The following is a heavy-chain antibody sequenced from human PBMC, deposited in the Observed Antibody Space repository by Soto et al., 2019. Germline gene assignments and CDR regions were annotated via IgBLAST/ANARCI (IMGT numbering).Heavy chain of an antibody. J-gene: IGHJ5*02. CDR3: ARAIVVVVPAAILNWFEP. D-gene: IGHD2-2*01. V-gene: IGHV3-7*01. Sequence: PGGSLRLSCAASGFTFSSYWMSWVRQAPGKGLEWVANIKQDGSEKYYVDSVKGRFTISRDNAKNSLYLQMNSLRAEDTAVYYCARAIVVVVPAAILNWFEPWGQGTLVTVSS. CDR1: GFTFSSYW. CDR2: IKQDGSEK.